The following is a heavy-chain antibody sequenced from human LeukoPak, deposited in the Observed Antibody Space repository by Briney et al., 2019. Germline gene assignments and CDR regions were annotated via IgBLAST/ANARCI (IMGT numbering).Heavy chain of an antibody. Sequence: PGESLKISCKGSGYYFTNYWMAWVRQMPGKGLEYMGFIYPGENNIRYSPSFQGQVTISADKSISTAYLQWSSLKASDTAMYYCARLGNSGAVYFDYWGQGTLVTVSS. CDR1: GYYFTNYW. CDR3: ARLGNSGAVYFDY. V-gene: IGHV5-51*01. D-gene: IGHD2/OR15-2a*01. J-gene: IGHJ4*02. CDR2: IYPGENNI.